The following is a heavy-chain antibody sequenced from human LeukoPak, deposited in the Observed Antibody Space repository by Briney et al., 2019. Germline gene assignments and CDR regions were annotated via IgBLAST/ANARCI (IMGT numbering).Heavy chain of an antibody. J-gene: IGHJ6*03. V-gene: IGHV3-7*01. D-gene: IGHD4-17*01. CDR3: ARDSYDGDPYYYYYYMDV. Sequence: GGSLRLSCAASGFTFSDYWMSWVRQAPGRELEWVAKIRPDGGERYYVDSVKGRFTISRDNAKNSLYLQMNSLRAEDTAVYYCARDSYDGDPYYYYYYMDVWGKGTTVTVSS. CDR1: GFTFSDYW. CDR2: IRPDGGER.